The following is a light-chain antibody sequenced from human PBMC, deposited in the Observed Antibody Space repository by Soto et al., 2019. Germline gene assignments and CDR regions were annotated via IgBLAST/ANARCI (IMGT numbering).Light chain of an antibody. J-gene: IGKJ1*01. Sequence: DIQMTQSPSSLSASVGDRVTITCRASQSINSNLNWYQEKVGKAPRLLIYVASTLESGVPSRFSGSGSGTDFTLTISSLQPEDFATYYCQQSYNVPRTFGHGTKVEIK. CDR3: QQSYNVPRT. CDR1: QSINSN. CDR2: VAS. V-gene: IGKV1-39*01.